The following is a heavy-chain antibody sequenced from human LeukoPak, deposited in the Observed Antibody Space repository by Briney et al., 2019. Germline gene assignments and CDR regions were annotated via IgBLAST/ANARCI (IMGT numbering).Heavy chain of an antibody. CDR3: AKDYREPGDSSGYYSGI. CDR2: ITSSGVTT. J-gene: IGHJ4*02. D-gene: IGHD3-22*01. CDR1: GFTFSDYY. Sequence: GGSLRLSCAASGFTFSDYYMSWIRQAPGKGLEWVSYITSSGVTTYCADSVKGRFTISRDNSKNTLYLQMNSLRAEDTAVYYCAKDYREPGDSSGYYSGIWGQGTLVTVSS. V-gene: IGHV3-11*01.